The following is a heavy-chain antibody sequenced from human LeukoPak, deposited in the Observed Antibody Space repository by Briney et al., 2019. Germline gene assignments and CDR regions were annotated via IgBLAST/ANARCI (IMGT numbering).Heavy chain of an antibody. CDR3: RVGSSRPSSFDY. Sequence: GSLRLSCAASGFTVSNNYMNWVRQAPGKGLEWVSVIYNSGGTYYADSVKGRFTISRDNSKNTVYLQMNSLRAEDTAVYYCRVGSSRPSSFDYWGQGTLVTVSS. J-gene: IGHJ4*02. CDR2: IYNSGGT. D-gene: IGHD6-6*01. CDR1: GFTVSNNY. V-gene: IGHV3-53*01.